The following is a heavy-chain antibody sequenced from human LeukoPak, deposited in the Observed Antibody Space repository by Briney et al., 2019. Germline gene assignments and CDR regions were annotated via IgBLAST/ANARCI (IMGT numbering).Heavy chain of an antibody. V-gene: IGHV3-49*03. CDR3: TRAGYCSGGSCYIGYYFDY. Sequence: GGSLRLSCTASGFTFGDYAMIWFRQAPGKGLEWVGFIRSKAYGGTTEYAASVKGRFTISRDDSKSIAYLQMNSLKTEDTAVYYCTRAGYCSGGSCYIGYYFDYWGQGTLVTVSS. J-gene: IGHJ4*02. CDR1: GFTFGDYA. D-gene: IGHD2-15*01. CDR2: IRSKAYGGTT.